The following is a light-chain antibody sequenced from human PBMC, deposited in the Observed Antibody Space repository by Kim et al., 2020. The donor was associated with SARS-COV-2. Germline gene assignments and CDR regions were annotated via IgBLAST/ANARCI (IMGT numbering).Light chain of an antibody. CDR3: NSRERSGHHLV. CDR1: SLRSYY. CDR2: GKN. V-gene: IGLV3-19*01. J-gene: IGLJ2*01. Sequence: SSELTQDPAVSVALGQTVRITCQGDSLRSYYASWYQQKPGQAPVLVIYGKNNRPSGIPDRFSGSSSGNTASLTITGAQAEDEADYYCNSRERSGHHLVFG.